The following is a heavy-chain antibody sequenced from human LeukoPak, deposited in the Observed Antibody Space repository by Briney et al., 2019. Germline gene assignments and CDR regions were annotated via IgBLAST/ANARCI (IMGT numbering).Heavy chain of an antibody. CDR2: IYHSGST. V-gene: IGHV4-38-2*02. J-gene: IGHJ6*03. CDR3: ARVPTYYYYMDV. Sequence: KSSETLSLTCTVSGYSISSGYYWGWIRQPPGKGLEWIGSIYHSGSTYYNPSLKSRVTISVDTSKNQFSLKLSSVTAADTAVYYCARVPTYYYYMDVWGKGTTVTVSS. CDR1: GYSISSGYY.